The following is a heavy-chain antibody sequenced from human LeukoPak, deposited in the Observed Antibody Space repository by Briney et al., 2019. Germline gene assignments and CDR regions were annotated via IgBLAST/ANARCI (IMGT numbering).Heavy chain of an antibody. D-gene: IGHD2-21*02. Sequence: PGGSLRLSCAASGFTFSDYYMSWIRQAPGKGLEWVSYISSSGGTIYYADSVKGRFTISRDNAKNSLYLQMNSLRAEDTAVYYCARDPGSVVVTNYWFDPWGQGTLVTVSS. CDR3: ARDPGSVVVTNYWFDP. V-gene: IGHV3-11*01. CDR2: ISSSGGTI. J-gene: IGHJ5*02. CDR1: GFTFSDYY.